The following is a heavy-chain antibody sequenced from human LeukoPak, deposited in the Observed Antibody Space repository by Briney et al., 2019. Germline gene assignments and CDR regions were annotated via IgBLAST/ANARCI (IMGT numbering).Heavy chain of an antibody. J-gene: IGHJ4*02. D-gene: IGHD1-26*01. V-gene: IGHV3-66*01. CDR1: GFTVSSNY. Sequence: GGSLRLSCAASGFTVSSNYMSWVRQGPGKGLEWVSVIYTGGSTYHADSVEGRFTISRDNSKNTLYLQMNSLRAGDTAVYYCAMATWVGGLDYWGQGILVTVSS. CDR2: IYTGGST. CDR3: AMATWVGGLDY.